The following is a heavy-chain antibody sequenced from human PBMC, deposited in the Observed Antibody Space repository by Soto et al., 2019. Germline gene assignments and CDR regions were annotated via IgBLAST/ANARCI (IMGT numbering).Heavy chain of an antibody. CDR3: AKDLKNYYDSSGFHDVFDM. D-gene: IGHD3-22*01. CDR1: GFTFSSYA. Sequence: GGSLRLSCAASGFTFSSYAMSWVRQAPGKGLEWVSALSGSGGTTYYADSVKGRFTISRDNSKNTLFLQMNSLRAEDTAIYYCAKDLKNYYDSSGFHDVFDMWGQGTMVTVSS. CDR2: LSGSGGTT. V-gene: IGHV3-23*01. J-gene: IGHJ3*02.